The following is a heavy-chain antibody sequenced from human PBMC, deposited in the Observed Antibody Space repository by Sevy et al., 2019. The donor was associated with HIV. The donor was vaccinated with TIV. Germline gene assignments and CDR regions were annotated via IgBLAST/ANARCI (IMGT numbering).Heavy chain of an antibody. D-gene: IGHD3-16*01. CDR3: ARALGAHFDY. CDR2: ITHSGST. J-gene: IGHJ4*02. Sequence: SETLSLTCAVYGESFSGYYWSWLRQAPGKGLEWIGEITHSGSTNYNPSLKSRLTMSADTSKNQFSLKLMSVTAADTAVYYCARALGAHFDYWGQGNLVTVSS. CDR1: GESFSGYY. V-gene: IGHV4-34*01.